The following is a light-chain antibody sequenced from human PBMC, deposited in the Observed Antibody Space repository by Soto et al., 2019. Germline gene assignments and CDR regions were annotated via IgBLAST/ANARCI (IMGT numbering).Light chain of an antibody. CDR1: SSDIGHYDY. V-gene: IGLV2-14*01. CDR3: SSYTSASALGI. J-gene: IGLJ2*01. CDR2: EVN. Sequence: QSALTQPASVSGSPGQSITISCTGTSSDIGHYDYVSWYQQHPGEAPKLIIFEVNNRPSGISNRFTGSKSGNTASLTISGLQVEDEALYFCSSYTSASALGIFGGGTKLTVL.